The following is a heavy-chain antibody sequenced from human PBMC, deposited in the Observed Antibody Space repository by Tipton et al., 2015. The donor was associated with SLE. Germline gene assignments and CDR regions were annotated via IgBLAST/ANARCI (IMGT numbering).Heavy chain of an antibody. CDR2: INHRGST. J-gene: IGHJ4*02. CDR1: GGSFSGYY. Sequence: TLSLTCAVYGGSFSGYYWSWIRQPPGKGLERIGEINHRGSTNYNPSLESRVTISVDRSKKQFSLKLRSVTAADTAVYYCAGCGGGSCYAYWGRGTPVTVSS. V-gene: IGHV4-34*01. D-gene: IGHD2-15*01. CDR3: AGCGGGSCYAY.